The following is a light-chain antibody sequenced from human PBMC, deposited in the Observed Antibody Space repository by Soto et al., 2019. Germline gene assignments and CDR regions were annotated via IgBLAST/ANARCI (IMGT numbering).Light chain of an antibody. J-gene: IGKJ1*01. CDR3: QQYYSNPQT. CDR2: WAS. Sequence: DIVMTQSPESLTVSLGERATINGKSSQNIFYSSKNNNYLAWFQHKVGQPPKVLIYWASARESGVPDRFRGSGSGPEFTLTIPSLQAEDVAVYYCQQYYSNPQTFGQGTNVAIK. CDR1: QNIFYSSKNNNY. V-gene: IGKV4-1*01.